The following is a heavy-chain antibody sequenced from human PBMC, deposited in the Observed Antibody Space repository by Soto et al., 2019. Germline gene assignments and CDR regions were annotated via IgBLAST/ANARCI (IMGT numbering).Heavy chain of an antibody. CDR1: GYTFASYG. CDR3: ARDPLAVPEKTYYYYGLDV. CDR2: ISGYTVTT. D-gene: IGHD6-19*01. V-gene: IGHV1-18*01. Sequence: ASVKVSCKASGYTFASYGISWVRQVPGQGLEWMGWISGYTVTTNYGQKFQGRVTLTTDTSTNIVHMELRSLTSDDTAVYYCARDPLAVPEKTYYYYGLDVWGQGTTVTVSS. J-gene: IGHJ6*02.